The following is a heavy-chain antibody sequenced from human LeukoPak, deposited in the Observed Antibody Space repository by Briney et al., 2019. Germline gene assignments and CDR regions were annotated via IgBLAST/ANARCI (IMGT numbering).Heavy chain of an antibody. CDR3: ARAHYDILTGLSYYFDY. Sequence: GGSLRLSCAASGFIFSNYAMHWVRQAPGKGLEWVAVISSDGTNKYYADSVKGRFTISRDNAKNSLYLQMNSLSAEDTAVYYCARAHYDILTGLSYYFDYWGQGSLVTVSS. CDR2: ISSDGTNK. CDR1: GFIFSNYA. D-gene: IGHD3-9*01. J-gene: IGHJ4*02. V-gene: IGHV3-30*04.